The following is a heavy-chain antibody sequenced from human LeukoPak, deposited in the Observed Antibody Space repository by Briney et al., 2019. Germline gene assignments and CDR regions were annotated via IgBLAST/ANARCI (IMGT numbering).Heavy chain of an antibody. Sequence: GRSLRLSCAASGFTFDDYAMHWVRQAPGKGLEWVSGISWNSGSIGYADSVKGRFTISRDNAKNSLYLQMNSLRAEDTAVYYCAKEFRYGDYALDYWGQGTLVTVSS. CDR2: ISWNSGSI. D-gene: IGHD4-17*01. CDR3: AKEFRYGDYALDY. CDR1: GFTFDDYA. V-gene: IGHV3-9*01. J-gene: IGHJ4*02.